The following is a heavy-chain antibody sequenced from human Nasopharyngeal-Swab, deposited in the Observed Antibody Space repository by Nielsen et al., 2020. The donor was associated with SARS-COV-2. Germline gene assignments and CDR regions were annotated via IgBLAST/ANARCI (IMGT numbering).Heavy chain of an antibody. J-gene: IGHJ4*02. CDR2: ISYDGSNK. V-gene: IGHV3-30*18. CDR3: AKEEAYYDTAFDY. D-gene: IGHD3-16*01. CDR1: GFTFSNAW. Sequence: GESLKISCAASGFTFSNAWMNWVRQAPGKGLEWVAVISYDGSNKYYADSVKGRFTISRDNSKNTLYLQMNSLRAEDTAVYYCAKEEAYYDTAFDYWGQGTLVTVSS.